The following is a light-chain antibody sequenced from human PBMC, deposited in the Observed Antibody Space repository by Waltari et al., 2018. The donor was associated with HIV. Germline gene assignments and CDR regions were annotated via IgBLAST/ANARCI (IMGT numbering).Light chain of an antibody. J-gene: IGKJ1*01. CDR1: QSVSTD. V-gene: IGKV3-20*01. CDR3: QHYTSSPTWT. Sequence: GTLSLSPGERATFSCRASQSVSTDLAWYHQRPGQAPRLLIYGASTRATGIPDRFSGSGSGTDFTLTINSLEPEDVAVYYCQHYTSSPTWTFGQGTKVEIK. CDR2: GAS.